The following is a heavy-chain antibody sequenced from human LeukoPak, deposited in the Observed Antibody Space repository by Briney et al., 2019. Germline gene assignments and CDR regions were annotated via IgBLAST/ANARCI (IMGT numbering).Heavy chain of an antibody. D-gene: IGHD4-17*01. CDR1: GFTFSSYW. V-gene: IGHV3-74*01. CDR2: INIDGSST. CDR3: ARTTVTSVVWFDP. Sequence: GGTLRLSCAASGFTFSSYWMHWVRQAPGKGLVWVSRINIDGSSTSYADSVKGRFTISRDNAKNTLYLQMNSLRAEDTAVYYCARTTVTSVVWFDPWGQGSLVTVSS. J-gene: IGHJ5*02.